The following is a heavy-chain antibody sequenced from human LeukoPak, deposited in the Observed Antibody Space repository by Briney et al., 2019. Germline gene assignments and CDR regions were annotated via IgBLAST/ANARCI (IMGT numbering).Heavy chain of an antibody. CDR1: GYTFTGYY. D-gene: IGHD3-10*01. CDR2: INPNSGGT. CDR3: ARAYYGSGSYDY. J-gene: IGHJ4*02. V-gene: IGHV1-2*02. Sequence: ASVKVSCKASGYTFTGYYIHWVRQAPGQGLEWMGWINPNSGGTNYAQKFQGRVTMTRDTSISTAYMELRSLRSDDTAVYYCARAYYGSGSYDYWGQGTLVTVSS.